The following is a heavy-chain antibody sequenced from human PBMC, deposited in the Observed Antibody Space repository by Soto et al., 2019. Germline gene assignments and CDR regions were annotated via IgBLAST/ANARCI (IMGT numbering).Heavy chain of an antibody. J-gene: IGHJ6*02. CDR2: IIPIFGTA. D-gene: IGHD1-7*01. V-gene: IGHV1-69*13. CDR3: ARDRGMELLNFSQYYYGMGV. CDR1: GVTFSSYA. Sequence: SVKVSCKASGVTFSSYAISWVRQAPGQGLEWMGGIIPIFGTANYAQKFQGRVTITADESTSTAYMELSSLRSEDTAVYYCARDRGMELLNFSQYYYGMGVWGQGTTVTVSS.